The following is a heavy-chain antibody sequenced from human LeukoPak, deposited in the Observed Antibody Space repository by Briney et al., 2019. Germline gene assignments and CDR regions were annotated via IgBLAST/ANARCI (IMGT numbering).Heavy chain of an antibody. CDR1: GFTFRSLG. CDR3: AKEYGYDYNYFYSMDV. CDR2: IRYDGSNK. Sequence: GGSLRLSCPASGFTFRSLGMHWVRQAPGKGLEWVAFIRYDGSNKYHADSVKGRFTISRDNSKNTVYLQMNSLRAEDTAVYFCAKEYGYDYNYFYSMDVWGKGTTVTISS. J-gene: IGHJ6*03. V-gene: IGHV3-30*02. D-gene: IGHD1-1*01.